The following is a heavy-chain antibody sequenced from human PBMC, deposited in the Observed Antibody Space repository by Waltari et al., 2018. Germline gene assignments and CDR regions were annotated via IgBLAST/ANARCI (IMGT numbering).Heavy chain of an antibody. Sequence: EVQLVESGGGLIQPGGSLRLSCAASGFTASRNYMSWGRQAPGKGLDWVSGIYVGGSAYYADAVKGRFTISRDNSKNTLYLQMNSLRAEDTAVYYCARGFEITWGQGTLVTVSS. D-gene: IGHD3-10*01. J-gene: IGHJ5*02. V-gene: IGHV3-53*01. CDR3: ARGFEIT. CDR2: IYVGGSA. CDR1: GFTASRNY.